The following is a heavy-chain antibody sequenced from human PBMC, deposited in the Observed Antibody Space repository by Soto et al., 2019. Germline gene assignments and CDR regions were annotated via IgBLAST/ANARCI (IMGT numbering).Heavy chain of an antibody. CDR1: GFTFSSSG. Sequence: EVQLLESGGGLVQPGGSLRLSCAASGFTFSSSGMSWVRQAPGRGLEWISGLSESGETTYYADPVKGRFTISRDTCKRTLYLQMNSMSVEDTAVYYCAKDSGFDSTDWGQGTLVNVSS. J-gene: IGHJ4*02. CDR2: LSESGETT. CDR3: AKDSGFDSTD. V-gene: IGHV3-23*01. D-gene: IGHD2-2*01.